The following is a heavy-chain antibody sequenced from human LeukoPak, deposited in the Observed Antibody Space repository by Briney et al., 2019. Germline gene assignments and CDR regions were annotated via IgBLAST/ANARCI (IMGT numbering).Heavy chain of an antibody. V-gene: IGHV4-39*07. J-gene: IGHJ6*02. CDR2: IYYSGST. CDR3: ARDLIVVVVAATDYYYYYGMDV. Sequence: SETLSLTCTVSGGSISSSSYYWGWIRQPPGKGLEWIGSIYYSGSTYYNPSLKSRVTISVDTSMNQFSLKLSSVTAADTAVYYCARDLIVVVVAATDYYYYYGMDVWGQGTTVTVSS. CDR1: GGSISSSSYY. D-gene: IGHD2-15*01.